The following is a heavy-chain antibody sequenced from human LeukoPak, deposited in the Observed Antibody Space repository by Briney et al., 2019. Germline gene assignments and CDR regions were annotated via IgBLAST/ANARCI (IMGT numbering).Heavy chain of an antibody. V-gene: IGHV3-11*01. CDR1: GFRFSDYY. CDR3: ARDGAYDDASGYRADF. D-gene: IGHD3-22*01. CDR2: ISHSAATV. J-gene: IGHJ4*02. Sequence: GGSLRLSCTASGFRFSDYYMNWFRQTSGKGPEWLSYISHSAATVQYADSVRGRFTVSRDNRKNTLYLQMNSLRVEDTAVYCCARDGAYDDASGYRADFWGQGTLVTVSS.